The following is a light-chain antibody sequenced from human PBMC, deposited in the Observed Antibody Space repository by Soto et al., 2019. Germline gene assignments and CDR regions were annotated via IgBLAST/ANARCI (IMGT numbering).Light chain of an antibody. V-gene: IGKV1-39*01. J-gene: IGKJ4*01. CDR2: GAS. Sequence: DIQMTQSPSSLSASVGDRVTITCRASQSVSTYLHWYQQKPGKAPKLLIYGASSLESGVPSRFSGSGSGTDFTLTISSLQPEDFAAYYCQQSHRAPLTFGGGTKVEVK. CDR1: QSVSTY. CDR3: QQSHRAPLT.